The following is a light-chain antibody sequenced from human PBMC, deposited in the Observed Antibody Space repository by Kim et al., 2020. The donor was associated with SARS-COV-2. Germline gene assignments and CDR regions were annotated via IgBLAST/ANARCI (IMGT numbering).Light chain of an antibody. V-gene: IGLV3-1*01. CDR3: QAWDRTTVV. CDR2: QDS. Sequence: SVSPVQTASITFSGDKLGNKYTCWYQQKPGQSPLLVIYQDSKRPSGIPERFSGSNSGNTATLTISGTQAMDEADYYCQAWDRTTVVFGGGTQLTVL. J-gene: IGLJ3*02. CDR1: KLGNKY.